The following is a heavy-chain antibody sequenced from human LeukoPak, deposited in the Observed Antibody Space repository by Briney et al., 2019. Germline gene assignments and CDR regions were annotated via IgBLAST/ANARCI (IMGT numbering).Heavy chain of an antibody. J-gene: IGHJ4*02. Sequence: GGSLRLSCAASGFTFSSYSMNWVRQAPGKGLEWVSSISSSSYIYYADSVEGRFTISRDNAKNSLYLQMNSLRAEDTAVYYCASTVAPYYYDSSGYYSRDYWGQGTLVTVSS. D-gene: IGHD3-22*01. V-gene: IGHV3-21*01. CDR1: GFTFSSYS. CDR3: ASTVAPYYYDSSGYYSRDY. CDR2: ISSSSYI.